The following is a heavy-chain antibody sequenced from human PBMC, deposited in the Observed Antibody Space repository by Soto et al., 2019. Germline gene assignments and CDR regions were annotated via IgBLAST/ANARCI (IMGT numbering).Heavy chain of an antibody. CDR3: ARLHRSHRYYGMDV. CDR1: GGSISSGDYY. Sequence: KPSETLSLTCTVSGGSISSGDYYWSWIRQPPGKGLEWIGYIYYSGSTYYNPSLKSRVTISVDTSKNQFSLKLSSVTAADTAVYYCARLHRSHRYYGMDVWGQGTTVTVSS. V-gene: IGHV4-30-4*01. J-gene: IGHJ6*02. CDR2: IYYSGST.